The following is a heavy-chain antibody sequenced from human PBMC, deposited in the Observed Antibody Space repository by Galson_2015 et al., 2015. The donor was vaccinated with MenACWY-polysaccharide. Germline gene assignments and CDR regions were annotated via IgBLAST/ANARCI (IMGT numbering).Heavy chain of an antibody. D-gene: IGHD6-19*01. Sequence: SVKVSCKASGYTFTSYDINWVRQATGQGLEWMGWMNPNSGNTGYAQKFQGRVTMPRNTSISTAYMELSSLTSEDTAVYYCASTKAGTHYFDYWGQGTLVTVSS. J-gene: IGHJ4*02. CDR2: MNPNSGNT. CDR1: GYTFTSYD. V-gene: IGHV1-8*01. CDR3: ASTKAGTHYFDY.